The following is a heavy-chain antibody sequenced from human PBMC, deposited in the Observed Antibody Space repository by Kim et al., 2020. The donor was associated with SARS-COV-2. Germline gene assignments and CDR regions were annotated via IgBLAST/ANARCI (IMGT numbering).Heavy chain of an antibody. CDR1: GGTFSSYA. D-gene: IGHD5-18*01. CDR3: ARAKVDTAMVIDY. V-gene: IGHV1-69*13. Sequence: SVKVSCKASGGTFSSYAISWVRQAPGQGLEWMGGIIPIFGTANYAQKFQGRVTITADESTSTAYMELSSLRSEDTAVYYCARAKVDTAMVIDYWGQGTLVTVSS. CDR2: IIPIFGTA. J-gene: IGHJ4*02.